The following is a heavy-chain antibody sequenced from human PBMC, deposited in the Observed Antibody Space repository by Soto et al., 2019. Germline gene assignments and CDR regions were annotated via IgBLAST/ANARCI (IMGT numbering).Heavy chain of an antibody. CDR3: AVVPAANGHYGMDV. CDR2: ISSSSSTI. Sequence: EVQLVESGGGLVQPGGSLRLSCAASGFTFSSYSMNWVRQAPGKGLEWVSYISSSSSTIYYADSVKGRFTISRDNAKNSLYRQMNSLRAEDTAVYYCAVVPAANGHYGMDVWGQGTTVTVSS. J-gene: IGHJ6*01. D-gene: IGHD2-2*01. V-gene: IGHV3-48*01. CDR1: GFTFSSYS.